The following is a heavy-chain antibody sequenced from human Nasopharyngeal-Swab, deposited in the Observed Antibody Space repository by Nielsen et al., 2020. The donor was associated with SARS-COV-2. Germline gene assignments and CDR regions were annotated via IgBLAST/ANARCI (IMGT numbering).Heavy chain of an antibody. J-gene: IGHJ4*02. CDR3: ARHQDDFWSGYFVFDC. V-gene: IGHV4-39*01. Sequence: WIRQPPGKGLEWIGSIYYAGSSSYSGRTYYNPSLENRVTISVDTFKNRFSLKVNSVTAADTAVYYCARHQDDFWSGYFVFDCWGQGALVTVSS. D-gene: IGHD3-3*01. CDR2: IYYAGSSSYSGRT.